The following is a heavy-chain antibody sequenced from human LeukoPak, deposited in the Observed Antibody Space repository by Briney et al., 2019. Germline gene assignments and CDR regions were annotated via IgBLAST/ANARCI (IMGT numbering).Heavy chain of an antibody. Sequence: GGSLRLSCAASGFTFSSYSMNWVRQAPGKGLEWVSSISSSSSYIYYADSVKGRFTISRDNAKNSLYLQMNSLRAEDTAVYYCARDPRPVTTSAYYYGMDVWGQGTTVTVSS. V-gene: IGHV3-21*01. CDR2: ISSSSSYI. D-gene: IGHD4-11*01. CDR3: ARDPRPVTTSAYYYGMDV. CDR1: GFTFSSYS. J-gene: IGHJ6*02.